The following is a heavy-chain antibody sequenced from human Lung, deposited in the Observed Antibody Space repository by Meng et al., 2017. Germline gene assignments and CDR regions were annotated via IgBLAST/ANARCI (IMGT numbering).Heavy chain of an antibody. V-gene: IGHV1-18*01. CDR2: ISCYNGDT. CDR3: ARDPSNTSGRYTYFDY. CDR1: GYTFTHHG. Sequence: QVQLVQSGAEVKKPGAAVKVPCKASGYTFTHHGISWIRQAPGQGLEWMGWISCYNGDTNYAQNLQGRVTMTIDKSTSTAYMDLRSLRSDDTAVYYCARDPSNTSGRYTYFDYWGQGTLVTVSS. J-gene: IGHJ4*02. D-gene: IGHD6-19*01.